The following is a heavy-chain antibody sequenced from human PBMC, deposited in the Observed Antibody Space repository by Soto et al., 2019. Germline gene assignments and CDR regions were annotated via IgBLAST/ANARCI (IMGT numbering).Heavy chain of an antibody. D-gene: IGHD3-3*01. Sequence: SETLSLTCAVYGGSFSGYYWSWIRQPPGKGLEWIGEINHSGSTNYNPSLKSRVTISVDTSKNQFSLKLSSVTAADTAVYYCARDFRTTGGYFFWSGPKRERAYYYYYMDVWGKGTTVTVSS. V-gene: IGHV4-34*01. J-gene: IGHJ6*03. CDR2: INHSGST. CDR3: ARDFRTTGGYFFWSGPKRERAYYYYYMDV. CDR1: GGSFSGYY.